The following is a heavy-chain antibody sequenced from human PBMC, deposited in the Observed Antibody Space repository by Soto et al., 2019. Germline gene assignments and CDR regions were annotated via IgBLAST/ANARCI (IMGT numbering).Heavy chain of an antibody. Sequence: PSETLSLTCTVSGGSISSYYWSWIRQPPGKGLEWIGYIYYSVSTYYNPSLKSRVTISVDTFKNQFSLKLSSVTAADTAVYYCARVRLIYGDKHFDYWGQGTLVTVSS. J-gene: IGHJ4*02. CDR1: GGSISSYY. CDR3: ARVRLIYGDKHFDY. CDR2: IYYSVST. V-gene: IGHV4-59*08. D-gene: IGHD4-17*01.